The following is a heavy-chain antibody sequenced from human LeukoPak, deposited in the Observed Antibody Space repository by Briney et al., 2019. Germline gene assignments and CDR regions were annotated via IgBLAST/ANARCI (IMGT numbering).Heavy chain of an antibody. D-gene: IGHD6-19*01. V-gene: IGHV3-30*18. Sequence: GGSLRLSCAVSGFLFSTFGMHWVRRAPGKGLEWVAVISFDGSNKYYADSVKGRFTISRDNSRNTLYLEMTSLRIEDTAVYHCAKPLYSSGWYLVDYWGQGTLVTVSS. CDR2: ISFDGSNK. CDR1: GFLFSTFG. CDR3: AKPLYSSGWYLVDY. J-gene: IGHJ4*02.